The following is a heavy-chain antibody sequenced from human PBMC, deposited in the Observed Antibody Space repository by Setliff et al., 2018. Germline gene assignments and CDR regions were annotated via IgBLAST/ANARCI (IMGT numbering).Heavy chain of an antibody. CDR3: ARARGSSWLFYYVDV. CDR1: GFTFRSYT. CDR2: ISSSSSTI. Sequence: GGSLRLSCAASGFTFRSYTMNWVRQAPGKGLEWVSYISSSSSTIYYADSVKGRFTISRDNAKNSLYLQMNSLRAEDTAVYYCARARGSSWLFYYVDVWGKGTTVTVSS. D-gene: IGHD6-13*01. V-gene: IGHV3-48*01. J-gene: IGHJ6*03.